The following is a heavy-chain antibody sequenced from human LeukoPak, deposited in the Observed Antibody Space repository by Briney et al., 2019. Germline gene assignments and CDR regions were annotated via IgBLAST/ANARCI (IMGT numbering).Heavy chain of an antibody. CDR3: ARTTMVRGTYYMDV. J-gene: IGHJ6*03. CDR1: GGSISSYY. D-gene: IGHD3-10*01. CDR2: IYTSGST. V-gene: IGHV4-4*07. Sequence: SSETLSLTCTVSGGSISSYYWSWIRQPAGKGLEWIGRIYTSGSTNYNPSLKSRVTISVDTSKNHFSLKLSSVTAADTAVYYCARTTMVRGTYYMDVWGKGTTVTISS.